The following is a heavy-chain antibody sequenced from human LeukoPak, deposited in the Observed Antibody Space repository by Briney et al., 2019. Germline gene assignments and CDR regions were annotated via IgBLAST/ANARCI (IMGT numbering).Heavy chain of an antibody. J-gene: IGHJ1*01. CDR1: GFTFSSYA. V-gene: IGHV3-30-3*01. Sequence: GGSLRLSCAASGFTFSSYAMHWVRQAPGKGLEWVAVISYDGSNKYYADSVKGRFTISRDNSNNTLYLQMNSLRAEDTAVYFCARDYDSSGYDSEYFQHWGQGTLVTVSS. D-gene: IGHD3-22*01. CDR3: ARDYDSSGYDSEYFQH. CDR2: ISYDGSNK.